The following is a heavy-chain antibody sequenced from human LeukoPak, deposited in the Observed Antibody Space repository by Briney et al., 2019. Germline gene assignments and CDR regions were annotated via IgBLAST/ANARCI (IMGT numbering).Heavy chain of an antibody. V-gene: IGHV4-4*07. CDR1: GGSINSDY. Sequence: SETLSLTCTVSGGSINSDYWSWIRQPAGKGLEWIGRIYTSGSTNYNPSLKSRVTISVDTSKNQFSLKLSSVTAADTAVYYCARYSSSGKGSYYYYYYMDVWGKGTTVTISS. J-gene: IGHJ6*03. D-gene: IGHD6-13*01. CDR3: ARYSSSGKGSYYYYYYMDV. CDR2: IYTSGST.